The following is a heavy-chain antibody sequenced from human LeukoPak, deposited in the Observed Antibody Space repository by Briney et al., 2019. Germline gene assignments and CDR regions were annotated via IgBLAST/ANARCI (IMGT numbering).Heavy chain of an antibody. J-gene: IGHJ5*02. D-gene: IGHD2-21*02. CDR2: IYYSGST. CDR3: ARLQVHCGGDCYTRWFDP. CDR1: GGSVSSYY. V-gene: IGHV4-59*08. Sequence: PSETLSLTCTVSGGSVSSYYWRWIRQPPGKGLEWIAYIYYSGSTKYNPSLKSRVTISLDRSKNQFSLKLRSVTAADTAVYYCARLQVHCGGDCYTRWFDPWGQGTLVTVSS.